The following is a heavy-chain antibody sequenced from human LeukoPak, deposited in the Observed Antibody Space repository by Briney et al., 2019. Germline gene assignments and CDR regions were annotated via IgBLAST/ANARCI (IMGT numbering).Heavy chain of an antibody. CDR1: GYTFTGYY. D-gene: IGHD2-15*01. CDR3: ARAFWGNCSGGSCYPGI. V-gene: IGHV1-69*10. CDR2: IIPILGIA. J-gene: IGHJ3*02. Sequence: ASVKVSCKASGYTFTGYYMHWVRQAPGQGLEWMGWIIPILGIANYAQKFQGRVTITADKSTSTAYMELSSLRSEDTAVYYCARAFWGNCSGGSCYPGIWGQGTMVTVSS.